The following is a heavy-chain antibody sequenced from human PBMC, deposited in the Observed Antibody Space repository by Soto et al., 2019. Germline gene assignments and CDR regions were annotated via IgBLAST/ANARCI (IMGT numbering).Heavy chain of an antibody. Sequence: SETLSLTCTVSAASFGKYYWTWMRQPPGKRLEWIGYIYFNGNTKHNPYLEGRLTISIDTSKKEFSRKRTTVTAADAAVYYCASVTFGVIVLAHWGQGTLVTVSS. CDR1: AASFGKYY. D-gene: IGHD3-16*01. J-gene: IGHJ4*02. V-gene: IGHV4-59*01. CDR3: ASVTFGVIVLAH. CDR2: IYFNGNT.